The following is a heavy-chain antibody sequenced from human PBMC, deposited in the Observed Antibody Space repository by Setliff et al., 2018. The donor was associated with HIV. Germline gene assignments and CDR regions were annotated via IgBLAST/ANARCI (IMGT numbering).Heavy chain of an antibody. V-gene: IGHV1-2*02. CDR1: GYTFNDSF. CDR3: TRDYAHYFDF. CDR2: INPSSGDT. D-gene: IGHD3-16*01. J-gene: IGHJ4*02. Sequence: GASVKVSCKASGYTFNDSFIHWVRQAPGQGLEWVGWINPSSGDTSYAQKFQGRVTLTSDSSISTAYMELSRLRSDDTAAFYCTRDYAHYFDFWGQGTLVTVSS.